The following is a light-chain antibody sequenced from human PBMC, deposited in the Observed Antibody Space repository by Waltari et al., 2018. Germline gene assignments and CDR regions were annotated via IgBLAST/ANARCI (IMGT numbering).Light chain of an antibody. CDR3: QQYSTFPPI. CDR2: AAS. Sequence: DIQMTQSPSSLSPSVGDRDILTCRASQAISTFLALFQLKPGKPPKSLIYAASTLQTGVSSNFSGSGSGTDFTLTISSLQPGDCATYYCQQYSTFPPIFGGGTRVEI. CDR1: QAISTF. V-gene: IGKV1-16*02. J-gene: IGKJ4*01.